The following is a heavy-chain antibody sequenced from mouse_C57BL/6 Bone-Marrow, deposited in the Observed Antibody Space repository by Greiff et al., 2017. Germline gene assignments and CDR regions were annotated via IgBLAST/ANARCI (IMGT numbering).Heavy chain of an antibody. V-gene: IGHV1-81*01. D-gene: IGHD6-1*01. CDR1: GYTFTSYG. J-gene: IGHJ2*01. CDR3: ARLAGFDY. Sequence: QVQLQQSGAELARPGASVKLSCKASGYTFTSYGISWVKQRTGQGLEWIGEIDPRSGNTYYNEKFKGKATLTVDKSSSTADMELSSLTSEDSAVYFCARLAGFDYWGQGTTLTVSS. CDR2: IDPRSGNT.